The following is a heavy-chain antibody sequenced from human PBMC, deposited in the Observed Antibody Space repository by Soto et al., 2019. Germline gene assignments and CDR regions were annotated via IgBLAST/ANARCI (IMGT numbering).Heavy chain of an antibody. J-gene: IGHJ4*02. CDR2: IGYDGSNK. CDR3: ARVLEQQLGRQGLDY. Sequence: QVQLVESGGGVVQPGTSLRLSCAASGFSFSNYGMHWVRQAPGKGLEWVAVIGYDGSNKYYSDSVKGRFTISRDNSKNTLYLQMNSLRPEDTAVYYCARVLEQQLGRQGLDYWGQGALVTVSS. CDR1: GFSFSNYG. V-gene: IGHV3-30*03. D-gene: IGHD6-13*01.